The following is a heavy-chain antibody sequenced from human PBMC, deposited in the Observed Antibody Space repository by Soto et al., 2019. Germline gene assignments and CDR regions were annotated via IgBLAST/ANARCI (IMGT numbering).Heavy chain of an antibody. J-gene: IGHJ6*03. CDR3: ARDVLERRYYYFYMDV. V-gene: IGHV1-3*01. CDR1: GYTFTSYA. CDR2: INAGNGNS. D-gene: IGHD1-1*01. Sequence: ASVKVSCKASGYTFTSYAMHWVRQAPGQRLEWMGWINAGNGNSKYSQKFHARLTITRDTSASTAYMELSSLRSEDTAVYYCARDVLERRYYYFYMDVWGKGPTVTVSS.